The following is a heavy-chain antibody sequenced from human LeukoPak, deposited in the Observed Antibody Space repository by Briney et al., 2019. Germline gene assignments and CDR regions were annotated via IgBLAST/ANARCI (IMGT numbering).Heavy chain of an antibody. J-gene: IGHJ6*03. Sequence: SETLSLTCTVSGGSISSYYWSWIRQPAGKGLEWIGCIYTSGSTNYNPSLKSRVTISVDKSKNQFSLKLSSVTAADTAVYYCARDEYSSSWDYYYYYMDVWGKGTTVTASS. CDR3: ARDEYSSSWDYYYYYMDV. CDR1: GGSISSYY. V-gene: IGHV4-4*07. D-gene: IGHD6-13*01. CDR2: IYTSGST.